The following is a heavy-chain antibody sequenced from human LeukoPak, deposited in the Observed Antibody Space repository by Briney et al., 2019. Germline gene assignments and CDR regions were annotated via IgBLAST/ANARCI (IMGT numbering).Heavy chain of an antibody. Sequence: GASVKVSCKASGGTFSSYAISWVRQAPGQGLEWMGRIIPILGIANYAQKFQGRVTMTRNTSISTAYMELSSLRSEDTAVYYCARGHSSSWYGFYYYYGMDVWGQGTTVTVSS. D-gene: IGHD6-13*01. CDR2: IIPILGIA. V-gene: IGHV1-69*04. CDR1: GGTFSSYA. J-gene: IGHJ6*02. CDR3: ARGHSSSWYGFYYYYGMDV.